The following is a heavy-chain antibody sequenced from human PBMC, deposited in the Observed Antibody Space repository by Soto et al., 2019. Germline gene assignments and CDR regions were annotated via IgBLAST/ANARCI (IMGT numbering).Heavy chain of an antibody. CDR3: ASEGYCGGDCSFSDGGFDV. Sequence: QVQLVESGGGLVKPGGSLRLSCAASGFTFSDYYMSWIRPAPGKGLEWVSYISSSGSTIYYADSVKGRFTIAWDNAKKSLCVQMNSLRAEDTNVYYCASEGYCGGDCSFSDGGFDVCGQGIMVTVAS. CDR1: GFTFSDYY. V-gene: IGHV3-11*01. CDR2: ISSSGSTI. D-gene: IGHD2-21*02. J-gene: IGHJ3*01.